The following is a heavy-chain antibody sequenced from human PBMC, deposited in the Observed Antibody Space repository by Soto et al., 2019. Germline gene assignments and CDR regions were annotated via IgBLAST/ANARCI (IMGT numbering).Heavy chain of an antibody. D-gene: IGHD2-2*01. Sequence: SETLSLTCPVSGGSISSYYWSWIRQPPGKVLEWIGYIYYSGSTNYNPSLKSRVTISVDTSKNQFSLKLSSVTAADTAVYYCARSNIVVVPAEGYYYYYMDVWGKGTTVT. J-gene: IGHJ6*03. V-gene: IGHV4-59*01. CDR2: IYYSGST. CDR1: GGSISSYY. CDR3: ARSNIVVVPAEGYYYYYMDV.